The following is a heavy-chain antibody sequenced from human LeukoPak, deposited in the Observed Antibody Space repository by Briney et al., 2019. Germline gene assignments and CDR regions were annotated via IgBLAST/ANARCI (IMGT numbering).Heavy chain of an antibody. V-gene: IGHV3-30*18. CDR2: ISFDGSYK. D-gene: IGHD2-15*01. CDR3: AKELRVPAITTPTYGMDV. CDR1: GFTFSSYD. Sequence: GGSLRLSCAASGFTFSSYDMHWVRQAPSKGLEWVAVISFDGSYKYYGESVKGRFTISRDNSKNTLHLQMNSLRGEDTAVYYCAKELRVPAITTPTYGMDVWGQGTTVTVSS. J-gene: IGHJ6*02.